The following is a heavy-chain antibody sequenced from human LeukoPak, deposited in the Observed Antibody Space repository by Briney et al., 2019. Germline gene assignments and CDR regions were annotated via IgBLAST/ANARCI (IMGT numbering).Heavy chain of an antibody. Sequence: GGSLRLSCAASGFTFSSYWMSWVRQAPGKGLEWVANMKQDGSEKYYVDSVKGRFTISRDNAKNSLYLQMNSLRAEDTAVYYCARDHSGSYDSSGYWYWGQGTLVTVSS. D-gene: IGHD3-22*01. CDR1: GFTFSSYW. J-gene: IGHJ4*02. CDR3: ARDHSGSYDSSGYWY. V-gene: IGHV3-7*01. CDR2: MKQDGSEK.